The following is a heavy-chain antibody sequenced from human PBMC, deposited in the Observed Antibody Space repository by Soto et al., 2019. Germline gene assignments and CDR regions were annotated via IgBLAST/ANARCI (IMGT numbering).Heavy chain of an antibody. J-gene: IGHJ6*02. D-gene: IGHD1-1*01. CDR2: IYPGDSDT. CDR3: VRRGTVPHYYYHGMDV. Sequence: PGESLKISCKGSGYSFTSYWIGWVRQMPGKGLEWMGIIYPGDSDTRYSPSFQGQVTISADKSISTAYLQWSSLKASDTAMYYCVRRGTVPHYYYHGMDVWGQGTTVTVSS. CDR1: GYSFTSYW. V-gene: IGHV5-51*01.